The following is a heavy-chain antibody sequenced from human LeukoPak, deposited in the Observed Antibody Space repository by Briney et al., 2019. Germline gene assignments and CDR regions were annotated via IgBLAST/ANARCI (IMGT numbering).Heavy chain of an antibody. D-gene: IGHD3-10*01. CDR2: IYHSGST. CDR1: GYSLSSGYY. J-gene: IGHJ5*02. V-gene: IGHV4-38-2*01. Sequence: PSETLSLTCAVSGYSLSSGYYWGWIRPPPGKGLEWIGSIYHSGSTYYNPSLKSRVTISVDTSKNQFSLKLSSVTAADTAVYYCARPYGSGSYYSWFDPWGQGTLVTVSS. CDR3: ARPYGSGSYYSWFDP.